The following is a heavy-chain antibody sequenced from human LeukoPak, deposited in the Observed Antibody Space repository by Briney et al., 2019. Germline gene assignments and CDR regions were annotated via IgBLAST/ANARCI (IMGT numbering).Heavy chain of an antibody. CDR3: ARQDHQDHGDPNWFDP. CDR1: GGSITTGDFF. J-gene: IGHJ5*02. Sequence: SETLSLTCSVYGGSITTGDFFWGWVRQSPGKGLEWIGSISFSGATFYNPSLMSRVTMSVDTPKNQFSLKVTSVTAKDTAMYYCARQDHQDHGDPNWFDPWGQGILVTVSS. D-gene: IGHD4-17*01. CDR2: ISFSGAT. V-gene: IGHV4-39*01.